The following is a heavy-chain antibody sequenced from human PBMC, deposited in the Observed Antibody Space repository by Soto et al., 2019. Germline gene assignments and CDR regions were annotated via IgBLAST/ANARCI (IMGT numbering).Heavy chain of an antibody. Sequence: PGGSLRLSCVVSGFNVSRYYMNWVRQAPGKGPEWVSVLYGGASSTTYYADSVKGRFTVSRDNSKNTMYLQMTTVRAEDTAVYYCAREGCSGGSCYPYFDYWGQGTPVTVSS. D-gene: IGHD2-15*01. CDR1: GFNVSRYY. CDR2: LYGGASSTT. V-gene: IGHV3-66*01. J-gene: IGHJ4*02. CDR3: AREGCSGGSCYPYFDY.